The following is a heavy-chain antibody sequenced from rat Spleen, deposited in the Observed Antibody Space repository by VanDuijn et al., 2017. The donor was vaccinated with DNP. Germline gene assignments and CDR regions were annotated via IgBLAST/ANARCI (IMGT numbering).Heavy chain of an antibody. D-gene: IGHD1-7*01. CDR2: ISPSGGST. V-gene: IGHV5-25*01. J-gene: IGHJ2*01. CDR1: GFTFSDYY. CDR3: ARRGYYGYAFDY. Sequence: EVRLVESGGGLVQPGRSLKLSCAASGFTFSDYYMAWVRQAPTKGLEWVASISPSGGSTYYRDSVKGRFTVSRDNAKSSLYLQMDSLRSEDTATYYCARRGYYGYAFDYWGQGVMVTVSS.